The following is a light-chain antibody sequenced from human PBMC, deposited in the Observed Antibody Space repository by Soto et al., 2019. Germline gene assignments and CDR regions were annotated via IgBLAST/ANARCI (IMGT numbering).Light chain of an antibody. CDR1: QGIRND. V-gene: IGKV1-6*01. CDR2: AAS. CDR3: LQDYNYPWT. Sequence: AIQMTQSPSSLSASVGDRVTITCRASQGIRNDLGWYQQKPGKAPKLLISAASSLQSGVPSRFSGSGSGTDFTLTISSLLPEDFATYYCLQDYNYPWTFGQGTKVEIK. J-gene: IGKJ1*01.